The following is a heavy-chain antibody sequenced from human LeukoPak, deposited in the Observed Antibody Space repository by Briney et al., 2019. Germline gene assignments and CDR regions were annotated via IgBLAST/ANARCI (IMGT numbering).Heavy chain of an antibody. Sequence: ASVKVSCKASGYTFTSYGISWVRQAPGQGLEWMGWISAYNGNTNYAQKLQGRVTMTTDTSTSTAYMELRSLRSDDTAVCYCARDDYSNRRFDYWGQGTLVTVSS. D-gene: IGHD4-11*01. CDR3: ARDDYSNRRFDY. CDR2: ISAYNGNT. J-gene: IGHJ4*02. V-gene: IGHV1-18*01. CDR1: GYTFTSYG.